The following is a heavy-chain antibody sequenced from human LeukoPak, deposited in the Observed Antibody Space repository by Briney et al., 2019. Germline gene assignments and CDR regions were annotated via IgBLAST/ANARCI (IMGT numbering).Heavy chain of an antibody. Sequence: GGSLRLSCVASGFTFSSRDWMTWVRQAPGKGLVWVSRINSDGSSRSYVDSVMGRFTISRDNAKNTLYLQLDSLRAEDTAVYYCARGLAVAGSSWFDPWGQGTLVSVSS. CDR2: INSDGSSR. CDR3: ARGLAVAGSSWFDP. J-gene: IGHJ5*02. V-gene: IGHV3-74*01. CDR1: GFTFSSRDW. D-gene: IGHD6-19*01.